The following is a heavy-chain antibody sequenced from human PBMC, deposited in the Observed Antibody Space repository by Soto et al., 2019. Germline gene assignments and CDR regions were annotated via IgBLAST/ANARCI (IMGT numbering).Heavy chain of an antibody. CDR2: ISYDGSNK. J-gene: IGHJ4*02. Sequence: GGSLRLSCAASGFTFSSYGMHWVRQAPGKGLEWVAVISYDGSNKYYADSVKGRFTISRDNSKNTLYLQMNSLRAEDTAVYYCAKVYSRAEYQLTRFDYWGQGTLVTVSS. CDR3: AKVYSRAEYQLTRFDY. CDR1: GFTFSSYG. D-gene: IGHD2-2*01. V-gene: IGHV3-30*18.